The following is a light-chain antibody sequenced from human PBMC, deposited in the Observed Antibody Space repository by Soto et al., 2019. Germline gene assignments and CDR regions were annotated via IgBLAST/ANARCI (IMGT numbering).Light chain of an antibody. Sequence: QSALTQPPSASGSPGQSVTISCTGTSSDVGGYNYVSWFQQHPGKAPKVIIDEVSVRPSGVPDRFSGSKSGNTASLTISGLQAEDDAHYYCSSYRGSNTVVFGGGTKVTVL. J-gene: IGLJ2*01. V-gene: IGLV2-8*01. CDR2: EVS. CDR3: SSYRGSNTVV. CDR1: SSDVGGYNY.